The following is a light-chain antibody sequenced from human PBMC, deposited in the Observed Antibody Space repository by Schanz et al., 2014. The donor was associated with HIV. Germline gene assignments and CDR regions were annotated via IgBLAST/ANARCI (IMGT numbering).Light chain of an antibody. CDR3: EQYGSSPWT. CDR1: QSVKSNF. V-gene: IGKV3-20*01. J-gene: IGKJ1*01. Sequence: DIVLTQSPDTLSVPPGERGTLSCRASQSVKSNFIGWYQQKPGQAPQFLIFGASNRATGIPDRFSGDVSGKDFALTISRVEPEEYAVYYCEQYGSSPWTFGQGSRVDVK. CDR2: GAS.